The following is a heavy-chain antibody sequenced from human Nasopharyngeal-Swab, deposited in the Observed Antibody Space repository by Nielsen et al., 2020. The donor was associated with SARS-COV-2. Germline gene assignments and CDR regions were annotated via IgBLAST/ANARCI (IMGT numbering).Heavy chain of an antibody. Sequence: SETLSLPCTVSGGSISSDNYFWSWIRQRPGKGLEWIGYIHYTGKTYYNPSLESRLTISLDTSRNQFSLMLRSVTAADAAVYYCAREVINQAVSDAFDFWGQGTMVTVSS. D-gene: IGHD3-16*02. CDR1: GGSISSDNYF. J-gene: IGHJ3*01. CDR2: IHYTGKT. V-gene: IGHV4-31*03. CDR3: AREVINQAVSDAFDF.